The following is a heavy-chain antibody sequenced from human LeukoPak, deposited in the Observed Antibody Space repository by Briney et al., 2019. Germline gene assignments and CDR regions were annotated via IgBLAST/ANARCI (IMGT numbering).Heavy chain of an antibody. J-gene: IGHJ4*02. CDR1: GFTFSSYA. CDR3: AREESSSSWPYYFDY. V-gene: IGHV3-30-3*01. D-gene: IGHD6-13*01. Sequence: GGSLRLSCAASGFTFSSYAVHWVRQAPGKGLEWVAVISYDGSNKYYADSVKGRFTISRDNSKNTLYLQMNSLRAEDTAVYYCAREESSSSWPYYFDYWGQGTLVTVSS. CDR2: ISYDGSNK.